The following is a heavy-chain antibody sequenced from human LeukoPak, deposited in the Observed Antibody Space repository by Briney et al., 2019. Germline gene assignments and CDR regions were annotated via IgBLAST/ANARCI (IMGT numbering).Heavy chain of an antibody. CDR3: ARGSDYGYYYFDY. CDR1: GFTFSSYA. D-gene: IGHD1-26*01. CDR2: ISRSGGST. J-gene: IGHJ4*02. V-gene: IGHV3-23*01. Sequence: GGSLRLSCAASGFTFSSYAMSWDRQAPGKGLEWVSGISRSGGSTNYADSVKGRFTISRDNSKSTLYLQMNSLRAEDTAVYYCARGSDYGYYYFDYWGQGTLVTVSS.